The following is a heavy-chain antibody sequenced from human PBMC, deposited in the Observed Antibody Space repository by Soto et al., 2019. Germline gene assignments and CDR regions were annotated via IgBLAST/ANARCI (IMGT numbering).Heavy chain of an antibody. CDR1: GGTFSSYA. CDR2: IIPIFGTA. CDR3: ARVDGVVGAFDI. Sequence: SVKVSCKASGGTFSSYAINWVRQAPGQGLEWMGGIIPIFGTANYARRFQGRVTITADESTSTFYMELSSLRSEDTAVYYCARVDGVVGAFDIWGQGTMVTVSS. J-gene: IGHJ3*02. D-gene: IGHD3-3*01. V-gene: IGHV1-69*13.